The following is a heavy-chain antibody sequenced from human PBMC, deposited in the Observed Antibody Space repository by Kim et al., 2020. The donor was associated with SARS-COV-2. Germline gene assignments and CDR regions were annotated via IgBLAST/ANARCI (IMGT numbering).Heavy chain of an antibody. Sequence: SETLSLTCTVSGGSISSGSYYWSWIRQPAGKGLEWIGRIYTSGSTNYNPSLKSRVTISVDTSKNQFSLKLSSVTAADTAVYYCARGKRSSSSYYFDYWGQGTLVTVSS. CDR3: ARGKRSSSSYYFDY. CDR2: IYTSGST. D-gene: IGHD6-6*01. J-gene: IGHJ4*02. V-gene: IGHV4-61*02. CDR1: GGSISSGSYY.